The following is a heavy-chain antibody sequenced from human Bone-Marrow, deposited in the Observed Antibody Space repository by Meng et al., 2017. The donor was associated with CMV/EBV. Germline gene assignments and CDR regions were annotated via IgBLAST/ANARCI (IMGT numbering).Heavy chain of an antibody. Sequence: GESLKISCAASGFTFSYYDMHWVRQATGKGLEWVSGISAAGDTYYPASVKGRFSISRENAKNSFYLQMNSLRAGDTAVYYCARVAIWSGFGMDVWGLGTTVTVS. D-gene: IGHD3-3*01. CDR3: ARVAIWSGFGMDV. CDR2: ISAAGDT. CDR1: GFTFSYYD. J-gene: IGHJ6*02. V-gene: IGHV3-13*01.